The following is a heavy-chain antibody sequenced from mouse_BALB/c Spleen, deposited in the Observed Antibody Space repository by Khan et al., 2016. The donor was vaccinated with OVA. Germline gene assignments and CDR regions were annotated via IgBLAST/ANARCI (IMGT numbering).Heavy chain of an antibody. CDR2: IYPGSGST. CDR3: ASWGGNYGWYFDV. CDR1: GYTFTDYV. Sequence: QVQLQQSGPELVKPGASVKMSCKASGYTFTDYVISWVKQRTGQGLEWMGEIYPGSGSTYYNEKFKGKATLTADKSPNTAYMQLSSLPSEDSAVYFCASWGGNYGWYFDVWGAGTTVTVSS. D-gene: IGHD2-1*01. V-gene: IGHV1-77*01. J-gene: IGHJ1*01.